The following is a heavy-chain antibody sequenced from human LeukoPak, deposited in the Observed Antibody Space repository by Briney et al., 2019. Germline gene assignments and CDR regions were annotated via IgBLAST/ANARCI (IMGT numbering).Heavy chain of an antibody. CDR3: ASPSGDCYNGGFDY. Sequence: ASVKVSCKASGGTFSSYAISWVRQAPGQGVEWMGGIIPIFGTANYAQKFQGRVTITTDESTSTAYMELSSLRFEDTAVYYCASPSGDCYNGGFDYWGEGTLVTVSS. J-gene: IGHJ4*02. V-gene: IGHV1-69*05. CDR1: GGTFSSYA. CDR2: IIPIFGTA. D-gene: IGHD5-24*01.